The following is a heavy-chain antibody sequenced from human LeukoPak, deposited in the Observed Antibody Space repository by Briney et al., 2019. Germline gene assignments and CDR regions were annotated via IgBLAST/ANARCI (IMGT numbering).Heavy chain of an antibody. V-gene: IGHV1-69*13. CDR3: ASHYDSSGYYSRHAFDI. CDR2: IIPIFGTA. J-gene: IGHJ3*02. Sequence: SVKVSCKASGGTFSSYAISWVRQAPGQGLEWMGGIIPIFGTANYAQKFQGRVTITADESTSTAYMELSSLRSEDTAVYYCASHYDSSGYYSRHAFDIWGQGTMVTVSS. D-gene: IGHD3-22*01. CDR1: GGTFSSYA.